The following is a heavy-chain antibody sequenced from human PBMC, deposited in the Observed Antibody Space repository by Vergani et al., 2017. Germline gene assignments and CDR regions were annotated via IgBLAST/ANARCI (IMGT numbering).Heavy chain of an antibody. V-gene: IGHV4-4*07. Sequence: QVQLQESGPGLVKPSETLSLTCSVSGGSMSDFYWTWIRQPAGRGLEWIGRIYPNGNGNYNESLRSRLTMSIYTSRSQFSLSLSSVTAADTAVYYCARGNCGVNCPKYNWLAPWGRGILVTVSS. J-gene: IGHJ5*02. CDR1: GGSMSDFY. D-gene: IGHD2-21*01. CDR2: IYPNGNG. CDR3: ARGNCGVNCPKYNWLAP.